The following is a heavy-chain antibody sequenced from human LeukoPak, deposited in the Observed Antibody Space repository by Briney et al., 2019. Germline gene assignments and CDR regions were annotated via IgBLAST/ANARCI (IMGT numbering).Heavy chain of an antibody. CDR1: GFTFTNYW. CDR2: IRHDESEI. J-gene: IGHJ4*02. D-gene: IGHD6-19*01. CDR3: ARDPGRSGWDY. V-gene: IGHV3-7*01. Sequence: GGSLRLSCAASGFTFTNYWMSWVRQPPGKGLEWVANIRHDESEIYYVDSVKGRFTISRDNAKDSLFLQMNSLRAEDRAVYYCARDPGRSGWDYWGQGALVTVSS.